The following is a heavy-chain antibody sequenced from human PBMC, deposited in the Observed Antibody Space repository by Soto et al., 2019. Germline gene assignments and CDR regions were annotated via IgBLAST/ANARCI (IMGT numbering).Heavy chain of an antibody. CDR2: IHHSGTT. Sequence: KASETLSLTCAVSGYSINSGYDWVWIRQPPGKGLDWIGTIHHSGTTYYNPSLKSRVTISVDTSKNQFSLKLSSVSAADTALYYCARCSLVVVPAPGFDPWGRGTLVTVSS. J-gene: IGHJ5*02. CDR3: ARCSLVVVPAPGFDP. V-gene: IGHV4-38-2*01. CDR1: GYSINSGYD. D-gene: IGHD2-2*01.